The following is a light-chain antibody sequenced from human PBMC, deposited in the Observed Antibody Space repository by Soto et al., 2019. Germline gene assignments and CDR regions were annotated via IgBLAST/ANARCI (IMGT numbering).Light chain of an antibody. V-gene: IGKV3-20*01. CDR1: QSVSSSH. Sequence: EIVLTQSPGTLSSSPGERATLSCRAIQSVSSSHLAWYQQKPGQAPRLLIYGASSRATGIPDRFSGSGAGTDFTLTISRLEPEDFAVYFCQQYGDSPMYTFGQGTKREI. J-gene: IGKJ2*01. CDR2: GAS. CDR3: QQYGDSPMYT.